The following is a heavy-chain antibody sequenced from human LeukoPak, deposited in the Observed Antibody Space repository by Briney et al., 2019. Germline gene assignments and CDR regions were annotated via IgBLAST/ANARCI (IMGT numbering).Heavy chain of an antibody. CDR2: IYYSGST. CDR3: AGHRYCSSTSCYSD. V-gene: IGHV4-39*01. Sequence: PSETLSLTCTVSGGSISSSSYYWGWIRQPPGKGLEWIGSIYYSGSTYYNPSLKSRVAISVDTSKNQFSLKLSSVTAADTAVYYCAGHRYCSSTSCYSDWGQGTLVTVSS. CDR1: GGSISSSSYY. D-gene: IGHD2-2*01. J-gene: IGHJ4*02.